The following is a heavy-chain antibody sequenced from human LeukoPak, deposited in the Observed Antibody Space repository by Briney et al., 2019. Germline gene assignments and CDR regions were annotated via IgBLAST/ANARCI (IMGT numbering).Heavy chain of an antibody. D-gene: IGHD6-19*01. CDR1: GGSISSSNW. CDR3: ARGNIAVAGDWLGYYYYYYGMDV. CDR2: IYHSGST. Sequence: PSGTLSLTCAVSGGSISSSNWWSWVRQPPGKGLEWIGEIYHSGSTNYNPSLKSRVTISVGKSENQFSLKLSSVTAADTAVYYCARGNIAVAGDWLGYYYYYYGMDVWGQGTTVTVSS. J-gene: IGHJ6*02. V-gene: IGHV4-4*02.